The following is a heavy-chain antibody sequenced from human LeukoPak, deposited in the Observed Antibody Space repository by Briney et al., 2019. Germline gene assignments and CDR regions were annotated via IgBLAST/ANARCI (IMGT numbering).Heavy chain of an antibody. J-gene: IGHJ4*02. V-gene: IGHV3-48*03. D-gene: IGHD1-26*01. CDR3: AKGRIVKLDY. CDR1: GFTFSSYE. Sequence: GGSLRLSCAASGFTFSSYEINWVRQAPGKGLEWVSYISSSGSTVYYADSVNGRFTISRDKAKNSLYLQMNSLRAEDTAVYYCAKGRIVKLDYWGRGTLVTVSS. CDR2: ISSSGSTV.